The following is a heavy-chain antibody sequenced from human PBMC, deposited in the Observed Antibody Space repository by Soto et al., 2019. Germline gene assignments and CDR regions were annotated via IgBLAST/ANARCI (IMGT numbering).Heavy chain of an antibody. J-gene: IGHJ6*03. CDR2: ISSSSSVI. D-gene: IGHD7-27*01. Sequence: EVQLVESGGGLVQPVGSLRLSCATSGFILSDCAMNWVRQAPGKGLEWVSYISSSSSVIDYADSVKGRFTVSRDNARNSLYLQMNSLRADDTAVYYCARDLSWGSNWYYYMDVWGKGTTVTVSS. V-gene: IGHV3-48*01. CDR1: GFILSDCA. CDR3: ARDLSWGSNWYYYMDV.